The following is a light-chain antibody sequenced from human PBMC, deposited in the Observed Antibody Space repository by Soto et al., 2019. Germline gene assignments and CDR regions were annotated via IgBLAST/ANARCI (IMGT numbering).Light chain of an antibody. CDR1: QSVSSSY. CDR2: GAS. V-gene: IGKV3-20*01. Sequence: EIVLTQSPGTLSLSPGERATLSCRASQSVSSSYLAWYQQKPGQAPRLLIYGASSRATGIPDRFSGSGSGTDFTLTISRLEPEDFAVYYCQQYGSWWTFGQGTK. CDR3: QQYGSWWT. J-gene: IGKJ1*01.